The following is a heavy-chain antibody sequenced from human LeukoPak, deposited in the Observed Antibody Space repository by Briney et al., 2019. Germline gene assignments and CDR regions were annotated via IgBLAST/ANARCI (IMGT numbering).Heavy chain of an antibody. Sequence: SGGSLRLSCAASGFTFSNAWMTWVRQAPGKGLEWVGRIKSKTDGGTTDYAAPVKDRFTISRDDSKNTMYVQMNSLKTEDTAVYYCTTAVYLTGYEYWGQGTLVTVSS. CDR1: GFTFSNAW. CDR2: IKSKTDGGTT. D-gene: IGHD3-9*01. V-gene: IGHV3-15*01. CDR3: TTAVYLTGYEY. J-gene: IGHJ4*02.